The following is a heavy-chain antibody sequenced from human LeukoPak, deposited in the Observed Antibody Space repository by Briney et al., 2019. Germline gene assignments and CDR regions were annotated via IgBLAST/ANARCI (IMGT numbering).Heavy chain of an antibody. V-gene: IGHV3-7*01. CDR3: ARDYTVMAYYYYYYMDV. D-gene: IGHD5-18*01. CDR2: IKQDASEK. CDR1: GFTFSSYW. Sequence: GGSLRLSCAASGFTFSSYWMSWVRQAPGKGLEWVASIKQDASEKYYVDSVKGRFTISRDNAKNSLYLQMNSLRAEDTAVYYCARDYTVMAYYYYYYMDVWGKGTTVTVSS. J-gene: IGHJ6*03.